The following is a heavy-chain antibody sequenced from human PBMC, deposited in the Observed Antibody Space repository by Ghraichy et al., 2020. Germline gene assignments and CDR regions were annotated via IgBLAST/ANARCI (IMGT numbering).Heavy chain of an antibody. Sequence: GGSLRLSCAASGFTFSSYAMSWVRQAPGKGLEWVSAISGSGGSTYYADSVKGRFTISRDNSKNTLYLQMNSLRAEDMAVYYCAKYQLGWYNWNLPEFYYYYYGMDVWGQGTTVTVS. CDR2: ISGSGGST. J-gene: IGHJ6*02. V-gene: IGHV3-23*01. CDR1: GFTFSSYA. D-gene: IGHD1-20*01. CDR3: AKYQLGWYNWNLPEFYYYYYGMDV.